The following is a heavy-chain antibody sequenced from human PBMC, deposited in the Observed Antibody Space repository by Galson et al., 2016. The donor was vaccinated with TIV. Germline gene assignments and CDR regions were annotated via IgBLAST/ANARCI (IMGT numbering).Heavy chain of an antibody. V-gene: IGHV3-30*04. CDR3: ARELWGGFDYDKHYFET. J-gene: IGHJ4*02. CDR2: ISYLGSTK. D-gene: IGHD3-22*01. CDR1: GFTFSSHV. Sequence: SLRLSCAASGFTFSSHVMYWVRQAPGKGLEWVALISYLGSTKNYADSVNGRYADSVKGRFTISSDNSKDILYLQMNSLTPEYTAVYYCARELWGGFDYDKHYFETWGQGTLVTVSS.